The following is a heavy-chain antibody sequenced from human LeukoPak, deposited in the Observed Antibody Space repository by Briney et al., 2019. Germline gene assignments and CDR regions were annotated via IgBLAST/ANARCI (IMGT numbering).Heavy chain of an antibody. Sequence: SETLSLTCTVSGGSINNYYWSWIRQPAGKGLEWIGLIYSSGSTSYNPSLKSRVTMSVDTSKKQFSLRLSSVTAADTAVYYCARTPIYYFDNSGYYNWGQGTLVTVS. CDR3: ARTPIYYFDNSGYYN. CDR1: GGSINNYY. J-gene: IGHJ4*02. CDR2: IYSSGST. D-gene: IGHD3-22*01. V-gene: IGHV4-4*07.